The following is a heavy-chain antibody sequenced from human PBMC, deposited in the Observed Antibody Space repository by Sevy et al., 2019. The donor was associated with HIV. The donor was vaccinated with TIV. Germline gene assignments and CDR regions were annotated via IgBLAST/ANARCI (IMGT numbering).Heavy chain of an antibody. Sequence: SETLSLTCTVSGGSIRSTSHYWGWIRQSPGKGLEWIGSIYYSGKTNYKWSLKSRVTMSVYTSKNQFSVKLNSVTATETAVYFCTRFSNHFVVMLTPTPRWCFDLWGHGTKVTVSS. CDR1: GGSIRSTSHY. CDR2: IYYSGKT. CDR3: TRFSNHFVVMLTPTPRWCFDL. D-gene: IGHD2-21*02. J-gene: IGHJ3*01. V-gene: IGHV4-39*01.